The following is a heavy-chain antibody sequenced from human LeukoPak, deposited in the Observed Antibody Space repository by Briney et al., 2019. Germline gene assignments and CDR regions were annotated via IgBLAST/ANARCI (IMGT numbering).Heavy chain of an antibody. D-gene: IGHD6-13*01. CDR1: GFIFSGYW. Sequence: GGSLNLSVEASGFIFSGYWMTWVRRAPGKGLEWVANIKQDGSEQHYVDSVRGRFTISRDNAKNSLYLQMNSLRVEDTAVYYCARDGFVGAADYWGQGTLVTVSS. CDR3: ARDGFVGAADY. V-gene: IGHV3-7*01. CDR2: IKQDGSEQ. J-gene: IGHJ4*02.